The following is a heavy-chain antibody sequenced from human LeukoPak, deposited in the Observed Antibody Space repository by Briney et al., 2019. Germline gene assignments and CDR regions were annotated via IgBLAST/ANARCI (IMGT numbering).Heavy chain of an antibody. CDR1: GYTFTSYY. D-gene: IGHD2-2*01. V-gene: IGHV1-46*01. J-gene: IGHJ6*02. Sequence: ASVKVSCKASGYTFTSYYMHWVRQAPGQGLEWRGIINPTDGSTAYAQKFQGRVTMTRDTSTSTVYMELSSLRSEDTAVYYCARDLCSSTSCSPVGDDYGMDVWGQGTTVTVSS. CDR3: ARDLCSSTSCSPVGDDYGMDV. CDR2: INPTDGST.